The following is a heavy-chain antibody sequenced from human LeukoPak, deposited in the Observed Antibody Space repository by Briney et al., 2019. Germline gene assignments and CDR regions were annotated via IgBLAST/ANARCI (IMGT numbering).Heavy chain of an antibody. CDR2: ISGSGGST. CDR1: EFTFSSYG. Sequence: GGSLRLSCAASEFTFSSYGMSWVRQAPGKGLEWVSSISGSGGSTQYADSVQGRFAISRDNSKNTLYLQMNSLRVEDMAMYFCARDPNGDYIGTFDMWGRGTMVSVSS. V-gene: IGHV3-23*01. D-gene: IGHD4-17*01. CDR3: ARDPNGDYIGTFDM. J-gene: IGHJ3*02.